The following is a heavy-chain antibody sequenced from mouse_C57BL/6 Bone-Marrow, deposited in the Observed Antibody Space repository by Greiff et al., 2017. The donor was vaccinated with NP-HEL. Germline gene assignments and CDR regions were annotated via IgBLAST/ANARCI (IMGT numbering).Heavy chain of an antibody. D-gene: IGHD6-1*01. Sequence: EVQLQESGPGLVKPSQSLSLTCSVTGYSINSGYYWNWIRQFPGNKLEWMGYISYDGSNNYNPSLKNRISITRDTSKNQFFLKLNSVTTEDTATYYCARSSPGFAYWGQGTLVTVSA. CDR1: GYSINSGYY. J-gene: IGHJ3*01. V-gene: IGHV3-6*01. CDR2: ISYDGSN. CDR3: ARSSPGFAY.